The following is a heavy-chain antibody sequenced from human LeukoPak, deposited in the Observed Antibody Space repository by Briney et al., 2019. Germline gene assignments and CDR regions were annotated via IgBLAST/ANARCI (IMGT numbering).Heavy chain of an antibody. CDR1: GYSFTNYW. CDR3: ARRVWNNWNDPRGYFDY. Sequence: GESLKISCKGSGYSFTNYWIGWVRQMPGKGLEWMGIIYPGDSDTRYSAPFQGQVTISADKSITTAYLQWSSLKASDSAMYYCARRVWNNWNDPRGYFDYWGQGTLVTVSS. V-gene: IGHV5-51*01. D-gene: IGHD1-1*01. CDR2: IYPGDSDT. J-gene: IGHJ4*02.